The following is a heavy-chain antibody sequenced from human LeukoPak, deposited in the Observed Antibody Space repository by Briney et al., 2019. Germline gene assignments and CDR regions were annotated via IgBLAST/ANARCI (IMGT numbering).Heavy chain of an antibody. D-gene: IGHD6-6*01. V-gene: IGHV4-59*08. CDR3: TRHGRPVGVDWYFDL. CDR1: GGSISSYY. Sequence: PSETLSLTCTVSGGSISSYYWSWIRQPPGKGLEWVGFISHSGYTNYNASLKSRVTMSVDTSKNHFSLKVSSVTAADTAVYYCTRHGRPVGVDWYFDLWGRGTLVTVSS. J-gene: IGHJ2*01. CDR2: ISHSGYT.